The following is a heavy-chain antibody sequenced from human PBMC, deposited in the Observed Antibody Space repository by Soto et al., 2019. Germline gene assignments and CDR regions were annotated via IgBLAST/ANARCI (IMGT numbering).Heavy chain of an antibody. CDR1: GGTFSSYA. Sequence: QFQLVQSGAEVKKPGSSVKVSCKASGGTFSSYAISWVRQAPGQGLEWMGGIIPIFGTANYAQKFQGRVTITADESTSTAYMELSSLRSEDTAVYYCARDRGTTVTTHDAFDIWGQGTMVTVSS. CDR2: IIPIFGTA. V-gene: IGHV1-69*12. J-gene: IGHJ3*02. CDR3: ARDRGTTVTTHDAFDI. D-gene: IGHD4-17*01.